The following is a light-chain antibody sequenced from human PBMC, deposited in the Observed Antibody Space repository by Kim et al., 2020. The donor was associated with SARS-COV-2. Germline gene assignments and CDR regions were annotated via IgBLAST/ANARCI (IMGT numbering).Light chain of an antibody. V-gene: IGKV2-28*01. Sequence: DIVMTQSPLSLVVTPGEPASISCRSSRSLLHSNGNTYFHWYVQKPGQSPHLLIYLAFNRASGVPDRFSGSGSGTDFTLKISRVEAEDGGIYYCMQGLHTPWTFGQGNKVDIK. CDR2: LAF. J-gene: IGKJ1*01. CDR3: MQGLHTPWT. CDR1: RSLLHSNGNTY.